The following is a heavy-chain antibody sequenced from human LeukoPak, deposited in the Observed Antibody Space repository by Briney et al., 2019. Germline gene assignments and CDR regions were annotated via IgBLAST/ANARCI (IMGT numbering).Heavy chain of an antibody. CDR1: GFTFSSYS. Sequence: GGSLRLSCAASGFTFSSYSMNWVRQAPGKGLEWVSSISSSSSYIYYADSVKGRFTISRDNSKNTLYLQMNSLRAEDTAVYYCAKNGDRGAYCSGGSCYPYYYYYMDVWGKGTTVTISS. J-gene: IGHJ6*03. D-gene: IGHD2-15*01. CDR3: AKNGDRGAYCSGGSCYPYYYYYMDV. V-gene: IGHV3-21*04. CDR2: ISSSSSYI.